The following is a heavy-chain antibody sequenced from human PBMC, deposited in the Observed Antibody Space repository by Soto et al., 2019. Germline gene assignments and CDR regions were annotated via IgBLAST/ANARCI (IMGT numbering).Heavy chain of an antibody. CDR2: IIPIFGTT. CDR1: GGTFSSYA. Sequence: GASVKVSCKASGGTFSSYAISWVRQAPGQGLEWMGGIIPIFGTTNYARRFQGRVTLTADKSTSTAYMELRSLRSEDTAVYYCARGTRSGSYYYYDFWSGLGNAFDIWGQGTMVTVSS. CDR3: ARGTRSGSYYYYDFWSGLGNAFDI. D-gene: IGHD3-3*01. J-gene: IGHJ3*02. V-gene: IGHV1-69*06.